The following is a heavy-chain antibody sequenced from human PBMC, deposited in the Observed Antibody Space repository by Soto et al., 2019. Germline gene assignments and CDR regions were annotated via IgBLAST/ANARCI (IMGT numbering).Heavy chain of an antibody. V-gene: IGHV4-59*01. CDR2: VYYSDGT. D-gene: IGHD6-13*01. CDR3: ARTESSSWSFFYYGMDV. J-gene: IGHJ6*02. Sequence: SETMSLTCTVTRGSLGSYYWSWIRQSPGRGLEWIGCVYYSDGTNYNPSLKSRATMSMDKSNNQFSLRLRSVTAADTAVYYCARTESSSWSFFYYGMDVWGQGTTVTVSS. CDR1: RGSLGSYY.